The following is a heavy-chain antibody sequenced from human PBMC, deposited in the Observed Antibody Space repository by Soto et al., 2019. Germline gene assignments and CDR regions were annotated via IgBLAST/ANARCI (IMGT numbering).Heavy chain of an antibody. CDR3: AILRGRGYSYGYDY. CDR2: IYYSGST. J-gene: IGHJ4*02. D-gene: IGHD5-18*01. CDR1: GGSISSGGYY. Sequence: TVSGGSISSGGYYWSWIRQHPGKGLEWIGYIYYSGSTYYNPSLKSRVTISVDTSKNQFSLKLSSVTAADTAVYYCAILRGRGYSYGYDYWGQGTLVTVSS. V-gene: IGHV4-31*02.